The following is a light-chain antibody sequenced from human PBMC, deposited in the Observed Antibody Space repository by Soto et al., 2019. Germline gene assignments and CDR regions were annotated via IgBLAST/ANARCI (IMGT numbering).Light chain of an antibody. CDR3: QHYNSYSEA. V-gene: IGKV1-5*03. J-gene: IGKJ1*01. CDR2: KAS. Sequence: DIQMTQSPSTLSGSVGDRVTITCRASQTISSWLAWYQQKPGKAPKLLIYKASTLKSGVPSRFSCSRSGTEFTLTISSLQPDDFASYYCQHYNSYSEAFGQGTKVELK. CDR1: QTISSW.